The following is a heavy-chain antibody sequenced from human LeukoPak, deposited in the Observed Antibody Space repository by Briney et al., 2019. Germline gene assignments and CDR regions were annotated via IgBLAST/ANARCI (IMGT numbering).Heavy chain of an antibody. D-gene: IGHD3-22*01. CDR2: IYYSGST. V-gene: IGHV4-59*01. CDR3: ARKYYNDSSTYYFDY. J-gene: IGHJ4*02. Sequence: SETLSLTCSVSGGSISSYYWSWIRQPPGKGLEWIGYIYYSGSTNYNPSLKSRVTISVDTSKNQFSLKLSSVTAADTAVYYCARKYYNDSSTYYFDYWGQGTLVTVSS. CDR1: GGSISSYY.